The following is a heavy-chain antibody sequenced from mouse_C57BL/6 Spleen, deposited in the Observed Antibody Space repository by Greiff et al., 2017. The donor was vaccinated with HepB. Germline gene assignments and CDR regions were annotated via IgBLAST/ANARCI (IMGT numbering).Heavy chain of an antibody. V-gene: IGHV7-3*01. CDR1: GFTFTDYY. CDR3: ARFYYYGSSYFDY. CDR2: IRNKANGYTT. Sequence: EVKVVESGGGLVQPGGSLSLSCAASGFTFTDYYMSWVRQPPGKALEWLGFIRNKANGYTTEYSASVKGRFTISRDNSQRILYLQINALRAEDSATYYCARFYYYGSSYFDYWGQGTTLTVSS. J-gene: IGHJ2*01. D-gene: IGHD1-1*01.